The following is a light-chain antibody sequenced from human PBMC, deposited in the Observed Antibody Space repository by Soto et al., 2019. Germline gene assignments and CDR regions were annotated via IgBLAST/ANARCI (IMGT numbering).Light chain of an antibody. V-gene: IGKV3-20*01. J-gene: IGKJ2*01. Sequence: EIVLTQSPGTLSLSPGERATLSCRASQSISSRYLAWYQQKPGQAPRLLIYGASSRATGIPDRFSGSGSGTDFTLTINILEPEDFAVYYCQQYGDSPSYTFGQGTKVEIK. CDR2: GAS. CDR3: QQYGDSPSYT. CDR1: QSISSRY.